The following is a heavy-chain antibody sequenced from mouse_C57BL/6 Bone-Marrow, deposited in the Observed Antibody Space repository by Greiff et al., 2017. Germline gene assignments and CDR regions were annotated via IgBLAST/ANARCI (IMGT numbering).Heavy chain of an antibody. J-gene: IGHJ3*01. D-gene: IGHD2-2*01. V-gene: IGHV1-55*01. CDR2: IYPGSGST. CDR1: GYPFTSYW. CDR3: ARRVYYGCAY. Sequence: QVQLQQPGAELVKPGASVKMSCKASGYPFTSYWITWVKQRPGQGLEWIGDIYPGSGSTNYNEKFKSKATLTVDTSSSTAYMQLSSVTAEDSAVYYCARRVYYGCAYWGQGTLVTVSA.